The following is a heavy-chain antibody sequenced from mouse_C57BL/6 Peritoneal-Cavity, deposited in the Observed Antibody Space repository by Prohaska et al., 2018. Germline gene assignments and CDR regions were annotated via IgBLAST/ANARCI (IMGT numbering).Heavy chain of an antibody. J-gene: IGHJ2*01. D-gene: IGHD1-1*01. CDR1: GYTFTSYT. Sequence: MSCKASGYTFTSYTMHWVKQRPGQGLEWIGYINPSSGYNKYKQKFKDKATLTADKSSSTAYMQRSSLTSEDSAVYYCARSDITTVVADYWGQGTTLTVSS. CDR3: ARSDITTVVADY. V-gene: IGHV1-4*01. CDR2: INPSSGYN.